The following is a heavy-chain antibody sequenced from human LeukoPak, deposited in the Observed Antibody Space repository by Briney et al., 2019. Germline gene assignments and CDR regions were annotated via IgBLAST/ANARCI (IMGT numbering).Heavy chain of an antibody. CDR3: AKDHFPSFSGSYYYFDY. CDR2: ISSIGGST. Sequence: GGFLRLSCAASGFTFSTHAMSWVRQAPGKGLEWVSTISSIGGSTFYADSVKGRFTISRDNSKNTLYLQMNSLRAEDTAVYYCAKDHFPSFSGSYYYFDYWGQGTLVIVSS. D-gene: IGHD1-26*01. V-gene: IGHV3-23*01. J-gene: IGHJ4*02. CDR1: GFTFSTHA.